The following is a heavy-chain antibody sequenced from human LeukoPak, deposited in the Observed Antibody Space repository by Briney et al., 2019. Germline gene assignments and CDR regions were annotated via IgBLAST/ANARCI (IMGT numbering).Heavy chain of an antibody. Sequence: SETLSLTCTVSGYSISSGYYWGWIRQPPGKGLEWIGGINHSGSTNYNPSLKSRVTISVDTSKNQFSLKLSSVTAADTAVYYCARGRITMVRGRNWFDPWGQGTLVTVSS. V-gene: IGHV4-38-2*02. CDR2: INHSGST. CDR3: ARGRITMVRGRNWFDP. J-gene: IGHJ5*02. D-gene: IGHD3-10*01. CDR1: GYSISSGYY.